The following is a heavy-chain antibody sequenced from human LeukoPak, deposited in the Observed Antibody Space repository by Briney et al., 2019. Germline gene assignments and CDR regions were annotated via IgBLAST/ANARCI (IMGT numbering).Heavy chain of an antibody. V-gene: IGHV3-15*01. J-gene: IGHJ5*02. CDR3: PTKLYCSSTTCPLTFDP. D-gene: IGHD2-2*01. CDR2: VKSENEGGTT. CDR1: SFTFSKTW. Sequence: GGSLRLSCASSSFTFSKTWMSWVRQAPGKGLEWVGRVKSENEGGTTEYAAPVKGRFTISRDDPKKTVSLQMNSLKTEDTAMYFCPTKLYCSSTTCPLTFDPWAQGTRVPVSS.